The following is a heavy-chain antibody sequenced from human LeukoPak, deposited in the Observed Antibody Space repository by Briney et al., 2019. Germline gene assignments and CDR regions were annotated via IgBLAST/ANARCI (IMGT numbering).Heavy chain of an antibody. CDR3: ARVGYAFDI. J-gene: IGHJ3*02. CDR1: GFTFSSYS. V-gene: IGHV3-48*01. CDR2: INSSSSTI. Sequence: GGTLRLSCVASGFTFSSYSMNWVRQAPGKGLELVSYINSSSSTIYYADSVQGRFTISRDNAKNSLYLQMNSLRAEDTAVYYCARVGYAFDIWGQGTMVTVSS.